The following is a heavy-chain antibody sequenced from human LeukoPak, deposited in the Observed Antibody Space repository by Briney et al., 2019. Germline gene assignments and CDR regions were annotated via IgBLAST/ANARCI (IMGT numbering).Heavy chain of an antibody. V-gene: IGHV4-31*03. Sequence: SETLSLTCTVSGGSISSGGYYWRWIRQHPGKGLEWIGYIYYSGSTYYNPSLKSRVTISVDTSKNQFSLKLSSVTAADTAVYYCARAMGYYDSSGYYPAGPFDYWGQGTLVTVSS. D-gene: IGHD3-22*01. CDR1: GGSISSGGYY. J-gene: IGHJ4*02. CDR2: IYYSGST. CDR3: ARAMGYYDSSGYYPAGPFDY.